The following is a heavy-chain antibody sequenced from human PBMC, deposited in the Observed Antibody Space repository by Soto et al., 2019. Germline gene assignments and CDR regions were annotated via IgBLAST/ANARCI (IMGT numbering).Heavy chain of an antibody. CDR3: TREHYGGGFRSSVFDS. V-gene: IGHV3-49*03. CDR2: IKSKPFGGTP. Sequence: GGSLRPSCAPSGFTYGHYAMNWFRQAPGKGLEWVGFIKSKPFGGTPEYAASVKGRFTISRDDSMSIAYLQMNSLKTDDTAVYYCTREHYGGGFRSSVFDSWGHGTPLTVSS. CDR1: GFTYGHYA. D-gene: IGHD5-18*01. J-gene: IGHJ4*01.